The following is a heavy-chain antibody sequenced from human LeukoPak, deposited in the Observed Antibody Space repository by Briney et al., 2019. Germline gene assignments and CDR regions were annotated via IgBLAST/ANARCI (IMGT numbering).Heavy chain of an antibody. Sequence: GGSLRLSCAASGFTFSSYAMYWVRQAPGKGLEWVTSIWFDGSNKYYADSVKGRFTISRENSKTTLYLQMNRLRAEDTAVYYCARGLFNCDNSGLNYWGQGTRVTVSS. CDR1: GFTFSSYA. V-gene: IGHV3-33*01. CDR3: ARGLFNCDNSGLNY. J-gene: IGHJ4*02. D-gene: IGHD3-22*01. CDR2: IWFDGSNK.